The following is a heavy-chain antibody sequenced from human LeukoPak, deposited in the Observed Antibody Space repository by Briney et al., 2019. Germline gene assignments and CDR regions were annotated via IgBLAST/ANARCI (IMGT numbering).Heavy chain of an antibody. CDR2: IYYTGIS. D-gene: IGHD6-13*01. J-gene: IGHJ4*02. CDR3: ARRFSSSWYGHYFDY. V-gene: IGHV4-59*08. CDR1: GGSITNYY. Sequence: SETLSLTCTVSGGSITNYYWSWIRQAPGKGLEWTGYIYYTGISSYNPSLKSRVTISVGTSDNQFSLKLSSVTAADTAVYYCARRFSSSWYGHYFDYWGQGALVTVSS.